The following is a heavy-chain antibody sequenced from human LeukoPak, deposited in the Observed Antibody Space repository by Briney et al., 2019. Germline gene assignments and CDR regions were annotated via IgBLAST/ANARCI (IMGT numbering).Heavy chain of an antibody. CDR1: GYTFTGYY. CDR2: INPNSGGT. CDR3: ARGSRWDLPSSDAFDI. V-gene: IGHV1-2*02. D-gene: IGHD1-26*01. Sequence: ASVKVSCKASGYTFTGYYMHWVRQAPGQGLEWMGWINPNSGGTNYAQKFQGRVTMTRDTSISTAYMELSRLRSDDTAVYYCARGSRWDLPSSDAFDIWGQGTMVTVSS. J-gene: IGHJ3*02.